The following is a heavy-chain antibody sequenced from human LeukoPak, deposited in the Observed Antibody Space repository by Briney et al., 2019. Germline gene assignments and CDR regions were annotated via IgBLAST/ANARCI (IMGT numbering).Heavy chain of an antibody. Sequence: GGSLRLSCAASGFTFSSYSMNWVRQAPGKGLEWVSSISSSSSYIYYADSVKGRFTISRDNAKNSLYLQMNSLRAEDTAVYHCAKEPSTGYSSGWYVYWGLGTLVTVSS. CDR3: AKEPSTGYSSGWYVY. V-gene: IGHV3-21*01. CDR2: ISSSSSYI. J-gene: IGHJ4*02. D-gene: IGHD6-19*01. CDR1: GFTFSSYS.